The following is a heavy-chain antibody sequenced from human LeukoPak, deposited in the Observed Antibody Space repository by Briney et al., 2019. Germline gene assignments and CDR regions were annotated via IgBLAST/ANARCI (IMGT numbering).Heavy chain of an antibody. Sequence: GASVKVSCKASGYTFTDYYMHWVRQAPGQGLEWMGWINPNSGGTNYAQKFQGRVTMTRDTSNTTAYMDLSGLRSDNTALYYCARGGGWGLRLWGQGTLVTVSS. V-gene: IGHV1-2*02. CDR2: INPNSGGT. J-gene: IGHJ4*02. CDR3: ARGGGWGLRL. CDR1: GYTFTDYY. D-gene: IGHD1-26*01.